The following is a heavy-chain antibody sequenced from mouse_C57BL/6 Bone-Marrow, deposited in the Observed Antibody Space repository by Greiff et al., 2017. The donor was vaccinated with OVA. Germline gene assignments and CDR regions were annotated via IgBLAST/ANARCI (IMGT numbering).Heavy chain of an antibody. CDR3: TTPSAVVARGDY. J-gene: IGHJ2*01. CDR2: IDPENGDT. CDR1: GFNIKDDY. D-gene: IGHD1-1*01. Sequence: VQLQQSGAELVRPGASVKLSCTASGFNIKDDYMHWVKQRPEQGLEWIGWIDPENGDTAYASKFQGKATITADTSSNTAYLQLSSLTSEDTAVYYCTTPSAVVARGDYWGQGTTLTVSS. V-gene: IGHV14-4*01.